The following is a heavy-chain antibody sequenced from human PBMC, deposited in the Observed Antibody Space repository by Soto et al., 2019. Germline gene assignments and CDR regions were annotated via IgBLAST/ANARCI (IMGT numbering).Heavy chain of an antibody. CDR1: GFTFSSYA. V-gene: IGHV3-23*01. D-gene: IGHD3-10*01. J-gene: IGHJ4*02. CDR2: ISGSGGST. CDR3: AKDPIWFGELSVYFDY. Sequence: PGGSLRLSCAASGFTFSSYAMSWVRQAPGKGLEWVSAISGSGGSTYYADSVKGRFTISRDNSKNTLYLQMNSLRAEDTAVYYCAKDPIWFGELSVYFDYWGQGTLVTVSS.